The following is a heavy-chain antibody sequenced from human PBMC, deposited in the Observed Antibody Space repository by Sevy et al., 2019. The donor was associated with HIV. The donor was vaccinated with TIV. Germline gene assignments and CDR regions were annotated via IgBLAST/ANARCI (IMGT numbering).Heavy chain of an antibody. CDR3: AKDVWYDSSGYFDY. V-gene: IGHV3-23*01. D-gene: IGHD3-22*01. CDR2: ISGSGVST. J-gene: IGHJ4*02. Sequence: GGSLRLSCAASRFTLRSYAMSWVRQAPGKGLEWVPAISGSGVSTYYADSVKGRFTISRDNSKNTLYLQMNSLRAEDTAVYYCAKDVWYDSSGYFDYWGQGILVTVSS. CDR1: RFTLRSYA.